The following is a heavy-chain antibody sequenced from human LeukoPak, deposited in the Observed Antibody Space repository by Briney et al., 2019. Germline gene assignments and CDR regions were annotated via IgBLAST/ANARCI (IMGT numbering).Heavy chain of an antibody. CDR2: ISSSSSYI. CDR3: ARVGYSYVAFDI. CDR1: GFTFSSYA. Sequence: GGSLRLSCAASGFTFSSYAMSWVRQAPGKGLEWVSSISSSSSYIYYADSVKGRFTISRDNAKNSLYLQMSSLRAEDTAVYYCARVGYSYVAFDIWGQGTMVTVSS. D-gene: IGHD5-18*01. V-gene: IGHV3-21*01. J-gene: IGHJ3*02.